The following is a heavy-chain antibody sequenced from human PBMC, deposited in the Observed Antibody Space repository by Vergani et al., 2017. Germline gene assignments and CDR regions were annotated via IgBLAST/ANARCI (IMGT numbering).Heavy chain of an antibody. CDR3: ARGAYYDSSGYYWGWFDP. CDR1: GGSISSYY. D-gene: IGHD3-22*01. Sequence: QVQLQESGPGLVKPSETLSLTCTVSGGSISSYYWSWIRQPPGKGLEWIGYIYYSGSTNYNPSLKSRVTISVDTSKNQFSLKLSSVTAADTAVYYCARGAYYDSSGYYWGWFDPWGQGTLVTVSS. J-gene: IGHJ5*02. CDR2: IYYSGST. V-gene: IGHV4-59*01.